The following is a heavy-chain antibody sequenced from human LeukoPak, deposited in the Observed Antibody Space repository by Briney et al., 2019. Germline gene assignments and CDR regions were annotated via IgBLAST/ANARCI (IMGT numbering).Heavy chain of an antibody. J-gene: IGHJ4*02. Sequence: GGSLRLSCAASGFTFSSYGMHWVRQAPGKGLEWVAVIWYDENNKYYADSVKGRFTISRDNSKNTLYLQLNSLRAEDTAVYYCARSGTVAAAGPENYWGQGTLVTVSS. V-gene: IGHV3-33*01. CDR1: GFTFSSYG. CDR2: IWYDENNK. D-gene: IGHD6-13*01. CDR3: ARSGTVAAAGPENY.